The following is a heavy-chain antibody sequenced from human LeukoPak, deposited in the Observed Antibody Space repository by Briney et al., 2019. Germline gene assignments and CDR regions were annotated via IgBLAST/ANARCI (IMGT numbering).Heavy chain of an antibody. V-gene: IGHV3-23*01. CDR2: MSASGGST. CDR3: AKDRALNWFDP. Sequence: GGSLRLSCAVSGFTFSSYAMSWVRQAPGKGLEWVSTMSASGGSTYFADSVKGRFTISRDNSKNTLYLQMNSLRVEDTAVYYCAKDRALNWFDPWGQGTLVIVSS. J-gene: IGHJ5*02. CDR1: GFTFSSYA.